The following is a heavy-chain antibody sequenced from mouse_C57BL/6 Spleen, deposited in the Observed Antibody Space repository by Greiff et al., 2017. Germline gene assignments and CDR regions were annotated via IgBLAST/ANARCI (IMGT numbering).Heavy chain of an antibody. J-gene: IGHJ2*01. Sequence: VKLQQSGAELARPGASVTMSCKASGYTFTSYTMHWVKQRPGQGLEWIGYINPSSGYTKYNQKFKDKATLTADKSSSTAYMQLSSLTSEDSAVYYCARLDRFDYWGQGTTLTVSS. CDR1: GYTFTSYT. CDR3: ARLDRFDY. CDR2: INPSSGYT. V-gene: IGHV1-4*01.